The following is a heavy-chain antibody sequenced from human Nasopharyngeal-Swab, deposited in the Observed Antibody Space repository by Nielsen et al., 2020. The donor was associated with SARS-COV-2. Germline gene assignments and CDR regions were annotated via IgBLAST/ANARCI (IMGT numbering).Heavy chain of an antibody. CDR1: GFIFSSYG. V-gene: IGHV3-30*03. D-gene: IGHD6-19*01. Sequence: GGSLRLSCAASGFIFSSYGMHWVRQAPGKGLEWVAVISYDGSNKYYADSVKGRFTISRDNSKNTLYLQMNSLRAEDTAVYYCAREDPIAVAGNLDYWGQGTLVTVSS. CDR3: AREDPIAVAGNLDY. CDR2: ISYDGSNK. J-gene: IGHJ4*02.